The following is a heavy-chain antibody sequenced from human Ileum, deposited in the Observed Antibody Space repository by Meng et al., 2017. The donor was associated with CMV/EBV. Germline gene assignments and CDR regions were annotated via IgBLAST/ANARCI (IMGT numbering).Heavy chain of an antibody. Sequence: VQLVESGGGVVQPGTSLRLSCAASGFTFSSYWMHWVRQAPGKGPVWVSRINSGGSITTYADSVKGRFTISRDNAKNPLYLQMNSLRAEDTAIYYCAKWGGVGEFDYWGQGTLVTVSS. V-gene: IGHV3-74*02. J-gene: IGHJ4*02. CDR1: GFTFSSYW. CDR3: AKWGGVGEFDY. CDR2: INSGGSIT. D-gene: IGHD3-10*01.